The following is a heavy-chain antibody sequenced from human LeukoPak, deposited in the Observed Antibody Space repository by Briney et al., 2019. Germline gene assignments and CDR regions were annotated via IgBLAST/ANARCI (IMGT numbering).Heavy chain of an antibody. J-gene: IGHJ4*02. CDR3: ARRGIWSGYFSFDY. CDR2: MNPNSGNT. Sequence: GASVKVSCKASGYTFTSYDINWVRQATGQGLEWMGWMNPNSGNTGYAQKFQGRVTMTRNTSISTAYMELSSLRSEDTAVYYCARRGIWSGYFSFDYWGQGTLVTVSS. CDR1: GYTFTSYD. V-gene: IGHV1-8*01. D-gene: IGHD3-3*01.